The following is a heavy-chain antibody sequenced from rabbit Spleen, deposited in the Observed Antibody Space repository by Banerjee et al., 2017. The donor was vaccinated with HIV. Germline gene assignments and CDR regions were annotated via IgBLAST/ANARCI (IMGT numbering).Heavy chain of an antibody. CDR1: GFSFSSGFW. CDR3: ARDGSARGADLDL. V-gene: IGHV1S45*01. Sequence: QQQLEESGGDLVKPEGSLTLTCTASGFSFSSGFWICWVRQAPGKGLEWIACIYAGSSGNTYSATWAKGRFTISKTSSTTVTLQLNSLTAADTATYFCARDGSARGADLDLWGPGTLVTVS. D-gene: IGHD4-1*01. J-gene: IGHJ4*01. CDR2: IYAGSSGNT.